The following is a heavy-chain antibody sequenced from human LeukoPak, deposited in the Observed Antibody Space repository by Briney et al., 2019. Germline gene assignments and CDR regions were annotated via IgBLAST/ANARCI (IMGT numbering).Heavy chain of an antibody. D-gene: IGHD6-6*01. J-gene: IGHJ4*02. CDR1: GGSISSGGYY. CDR2: IYYSGST. CDR3: AGSIAARVVLDY. Sequence: SQTLSLTCTVSGGSISSGGYYWSWIRQHPGKGLEWIAYIYYSGSTYYNPSLKSRVTISVDTSKNQFSLKLSSVTAADTAVYYCAGSIAARVVLDYWGQGTLVTVSS. V-gene: IGHV4-31*03.